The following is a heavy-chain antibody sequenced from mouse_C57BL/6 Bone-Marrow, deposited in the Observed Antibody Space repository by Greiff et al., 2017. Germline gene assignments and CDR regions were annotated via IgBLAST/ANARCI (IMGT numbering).Heavy chain of an antibody. CDR3: ASPYYYGSSFDV. Sequence: QVQLQQPGAELVKPGASVKLSCKASGYTFTSYWMHWVKQRPGQGLEWIGMIHPNSGSTNYNEKFKSKATLTVDKSSSTAYMQLSSLTSDDSAVYYYASPYYYGSSFDVWGTGTTVTVSS. D-gene: IGHD1-1*01. CDR2: IHPNSGST. J-gene: IGHJ1*03. V-gene: IGHV1-64*01. CDR1: GYTFTSYW.